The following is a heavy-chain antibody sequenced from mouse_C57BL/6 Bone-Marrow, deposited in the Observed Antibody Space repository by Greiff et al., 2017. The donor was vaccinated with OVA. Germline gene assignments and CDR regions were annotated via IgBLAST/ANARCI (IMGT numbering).Heavy chain of an antibody. CDR1: GYTFTDYY. J-gene: IGHJ1*03. Sequence: VQLQQSGAELVRPGASVKLSCKASGYTFTDYYINWVKQRPGQGLEWIARIYPGSGNTYYNEKFKGKATLTAAKSSSTAYMQLSSLTSEDSAVYYCAREGVLQRYQGYFDVWGTGTTVTGSS. V-gene: IGHV1-76*01. CDR3: AREGVLQRYQGYFDV. D-gene: IGHD1-1*01. CDR2: IYPGSGNT.